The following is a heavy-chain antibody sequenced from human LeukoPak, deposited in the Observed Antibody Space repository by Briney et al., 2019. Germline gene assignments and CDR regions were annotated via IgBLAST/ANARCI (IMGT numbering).Heavy chain of an antibody. D-gene: IGHD1-26*01. J-gene: IGHJ4*02. V-gene: IGHV4-4*02. CDR3: SRESGAFSPFGY. CDR1: GGSISSTNW. Sequence: SETLSLTCGVSGGSISSTNWWSWVRQPPGQGLEWIGEISLTGRTNYNPSLNGRVTMSLDESSNHLSLNLTSVTAADTAIYYCSRESGAFSPFGYWGQGYLVTVLS. CDR2: ISLTGRT.